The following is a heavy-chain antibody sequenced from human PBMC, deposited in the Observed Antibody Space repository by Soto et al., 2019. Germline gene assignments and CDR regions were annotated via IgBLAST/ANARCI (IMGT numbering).Heavy chain of an antibody. J-gene: IGHJ4*02. D-gene: IGHD6-13*01. CDR3: AHIGVSRWFDF. V-gene: IGHV2-5*02. CDR1: GFSLSTRGVG. CDR2: IYWDDDK. Sequence: QITLKESGLPLVKPTQTLTLTCTFPGFSLSTRGVGVGWIRQPPGKALEWLALIYWDDDKRYSPSLKTSLTITKDTPKTQVVLTMTNMGPVDTATYSCAHIGVSRWFDFWGQGTLVTVSS.